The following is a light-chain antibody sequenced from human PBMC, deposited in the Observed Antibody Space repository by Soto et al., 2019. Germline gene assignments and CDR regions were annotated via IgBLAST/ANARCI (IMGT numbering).Light chain of an antibody. Sequence: QSALTQPASVSGSPGQSITISCTGTSSDVGGYNYVSWYQQHPGKAPKLMIYDVTNRPSGVSNRFSGSKSGNTASLTLSGLQPEDEADYYCSSYTSSSTLVFGGGTKVNVL. CDR3: SSYTSSSTLV. J-gene: IGLJ2*01. V-gene: IGLV2-14*01. CDR2: DVT. CDR1: SSDVGGYNY.